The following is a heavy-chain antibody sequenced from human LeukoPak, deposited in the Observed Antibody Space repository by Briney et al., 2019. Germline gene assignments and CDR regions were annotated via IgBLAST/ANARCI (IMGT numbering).Heavy chain of an antibody. D-gene: IGHD4-17*01. Sequence: GGSLRLSCAASGFTFSSYGMHWVRQAPGKGLEWVALMSYDGSNEYYADSVKGRFTVSRDNSKNTLYLQMNSLRAEDTAVYYCARDGNPTVSAPMDVWGQGTMVTVSS. CDR2: MSYDGSNE. CDR3: ARDGNPTVSAPMDV. J-gene: IGHJ6*02. CDR1: GFTFSSYG. V-gene: IGHV3-30*03.